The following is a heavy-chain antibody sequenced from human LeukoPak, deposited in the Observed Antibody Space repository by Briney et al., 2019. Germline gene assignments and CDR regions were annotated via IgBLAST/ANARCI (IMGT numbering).Heavy chain of an antibody. Sequence: PGGSQRLSCAASGFTFSSYSMIWVRQAPGEGLEWISYINSASTTKYYADSVKGRFTISRDNAKNLLYLHMNSLRDEDTAVYYCARGGSGSYYNAFDIWGQGTMVTVSS. J-gene: IGHJ3*02. D-gene: IGHD3-10*01. CDR3: ARGGSGSYYNAFDI. CDR2: INSASTTK. CDR1: GFTFSSYS. V-gene: IGHV3-48*02.